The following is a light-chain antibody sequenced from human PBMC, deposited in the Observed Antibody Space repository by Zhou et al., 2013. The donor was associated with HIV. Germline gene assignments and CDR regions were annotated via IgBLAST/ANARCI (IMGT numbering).Light chain of an antibody. Sequence: EIVMTQSPATLSVSSGERVTLSCRASQGISSNLAWYQQKPGQSPRLLIYGASTRATGIPARFSGSGSGTEFTLTISNMQSEDFALYFCQQYNNWPYTFGLGDQAGDQT. CDR3: QQYNNWPYT. J-gene: IGKJ2*01. CDR1: QGISSN. CDR2: GAS. V-gene: IGKV3-15*01.